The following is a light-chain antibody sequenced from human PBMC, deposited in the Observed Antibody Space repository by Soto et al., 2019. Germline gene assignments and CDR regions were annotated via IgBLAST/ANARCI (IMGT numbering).Light chain of an antibody. J-gene: IGKJ1*01. Sequence: EIVFTQSPGTLSLSPGARATLSGRASQSVSSNYLAWYQQKPGQAPRLLIYGASSRATGIPDRFSRSGSGTDFTLTISRLAPDDFAVYYRPQSRSAWTFGIGTKVDIK. V-gene: IGKV3-20*01. CDR1: QSVSSNY. CDR2: GAS. CDR3: PQSRSAWT.